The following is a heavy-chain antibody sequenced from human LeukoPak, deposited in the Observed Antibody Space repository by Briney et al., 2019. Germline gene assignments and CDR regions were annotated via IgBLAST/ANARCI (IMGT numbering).Heavy chain of an antibody. Sequence: SVKVSCKASGGTFSSYAISWVRQAPGQGLEWMGRIIPILGIANYAQKFQGRVTITADKSTSTAYMELSSLRSEDTAVYYCARARVLGGGENFDYWGQGTLVTVSS. CDR1: GGTFSSYA. CDR3: ARARVLGGGENFDY. CDR2: IIPILGIA. J-gene: IGHJ4*02. V-gene: IGHV1-69*04. D-gene: IGHD1-26*01.